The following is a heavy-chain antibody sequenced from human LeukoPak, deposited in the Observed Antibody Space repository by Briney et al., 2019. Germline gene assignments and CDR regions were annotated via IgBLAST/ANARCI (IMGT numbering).Heavy chain of an antibody. D-gene: IGHD3-22*01. V-gene: IGHV3-23*01. CDR2: ILASGGST. CDR3: AKVYYYDSSGYYPLYYFDY. CDR1: GFTFSSYA. Sequence: PGGCLRLSCAASGFTFSSYAMSWVRQAPGKGLEWVSAILASGGSTYHADSVKGRFTISRDNSKNTLYLQMNSLRAEDTAVYYCAKVYYYDSSGYYPLYYFDYWGQGTLVTVSS. J-gene: IGHJ4*02.